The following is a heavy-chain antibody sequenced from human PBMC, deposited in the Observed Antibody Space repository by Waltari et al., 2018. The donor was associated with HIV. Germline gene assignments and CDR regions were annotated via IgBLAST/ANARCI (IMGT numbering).Heavy chain of an antibody. CDR3: ARARITMLRGDYYGMDV. CDR1: GGSFSGSY. J-gene: IGHJ6*02. Sequence: QVQLQQWGAGLLKPSETLSLTCAVYGGSFSGSYWSWLRQPPGKGLEWIGEINHSGSTNYNPSLKSRVTISVDTSKNQFSLKLSSVTAADTAVYYCARARITMLRGDYYGMDVWGQGTTVTVSS. D-gene: IGHD3-10*01. CDR2: INHSGST. V-gene: IGHV4-34*01.